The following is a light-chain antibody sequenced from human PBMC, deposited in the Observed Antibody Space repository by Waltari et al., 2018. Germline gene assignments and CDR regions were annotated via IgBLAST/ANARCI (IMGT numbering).Light chain of an antibody. Sequence: QLVLTQSPSVSASLGASVKLTCTLSSGHSTNVIAWLQKRPERGPQYLMKVNSDGSHNKGDEIPDRFSGSSSGAEHYLTISSLQSEDEADYYCQTGGHGTWVFGGGTKLTVL. CDR1: SGHSTNV. CDR2: VNSDGSH. CDR3: QTGGHGTWV. V-gene: IGLV4-69*01. J-gene: IGLJ3*02.